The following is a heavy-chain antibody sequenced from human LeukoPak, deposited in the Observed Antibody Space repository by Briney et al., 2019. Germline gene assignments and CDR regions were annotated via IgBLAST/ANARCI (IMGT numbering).Heavy chain of an antibody. CDR1: GFTFSSYG. CDR2: ISGSGGST. V-gene: IGHV3-23*01. D-gene: IGHD3-10*01. Sequence: PGGSLRLSCAASGFTFSSYGMSWVRQAPGKGLEWVSGISGSGGSTYYADSVNGRFTISRDNSKNTLFLQMNSLRAEDTAVYYCAGKESWFGELSPHWFDPWGQGTLVTVSS. CDR3: AGKESWFGELSPHWFDP. J-gene: IGHJ5*02.